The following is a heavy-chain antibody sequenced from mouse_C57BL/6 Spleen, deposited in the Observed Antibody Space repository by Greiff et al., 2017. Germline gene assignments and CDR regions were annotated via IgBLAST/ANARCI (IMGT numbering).Heavy chain of an antibody. CDR2: INPSSGYT. J-gene: IGHJ2*01. CDR3: ARYPVLYGSSEDY. CDR1: GYTFTSYW. Sequence: QVQLKQSGAELAKPGASVKLSCKASGYTFTSYWMHWVKQRPGQGLEWIGYINPSSGYTKYNQKFKDKATLTADKSSSTAYMQLSSLTYADSAVYYCARYPVLYGSSEDYWGQGTTLTVSS. D-gene: IGHD1-1*01. V-gene: IGHV1-7*01.